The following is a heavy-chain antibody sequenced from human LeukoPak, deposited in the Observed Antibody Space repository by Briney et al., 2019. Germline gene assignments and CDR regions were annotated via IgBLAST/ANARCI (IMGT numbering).Heavy chain of an antibody. D-gene: IGHD1-26*01. CDR3: VRTERSGSYSFWFDP. V-gene: IGHV5-51*01. J-gene: IGHJ5*02. CDR2: IYPGDSDT. CDR1: GYSFTSYW. Sequence: GESLKISCKGSGYSFTSYWIGWVRQMPGKGLEWMGIIYPGDSDTRYSPSFQGQVTISADKSISTAYLQWSSLKASDTAMYYCVRTERSGSYSFWFDPWGQGTLVTVSS.